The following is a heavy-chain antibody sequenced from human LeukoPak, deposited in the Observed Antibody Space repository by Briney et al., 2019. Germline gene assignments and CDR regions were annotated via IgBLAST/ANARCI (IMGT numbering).Heavy chain of an antibody. CDR3: ARDLGTYYYDFDY. CDR2: MNPNSGNT. V-gene: IGHV1-8*02. D-gene: IGHD3-10*01. Sequence: EASVKVSCKASGYTFTSYGISWVRQATGQGLEWMGWMNPNSGNTGYAQKFQGRVTMTRDTSISTAYMELSRLRSDDTAVYYCARDLGTYYYDFDYWGQGTLVTVSS. CDR1: GYTFTSYG. J-gene: IGHJ4*02.